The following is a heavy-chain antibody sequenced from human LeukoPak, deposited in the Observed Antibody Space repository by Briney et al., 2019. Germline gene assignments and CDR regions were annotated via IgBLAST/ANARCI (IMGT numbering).Heavy chain of an antibody. J-gene: IGHJ3*02. V-gene: IGHV4-39*07. D-gene: IGHD2-15*01. CDR1: GGSISSSSYY. CDR3: ARGGVPDIVVLVAAFGDAFDI. Sequence: SETLSLTCTVSGGSISSSSYYWGWIRQPPGKGLEWIGSIYYSGSTYYNPSLKSRVTISVDTSKNQFSLKLSSVTAADTAVYYCARGGVPDIVVLVAAFGDAFDIWGQGTMVTVSS. CDR2: IYYSGST.